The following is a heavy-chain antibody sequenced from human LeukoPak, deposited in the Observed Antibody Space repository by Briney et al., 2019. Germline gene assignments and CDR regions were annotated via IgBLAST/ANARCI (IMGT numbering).Heavy chain of an antibody. CDR2: ITPDGSAK. J-gene: IGHJ4*02. CDR3: TRADHEY. Sequence: GGSLRLACVVSGVIVSSDWMSWIRQAPGKGLESVATITPDGSAKYYVDSVNGRFTISKDYAKNSLYLQMNTLRAEDTAVYYCTRADHEYYGQGTLVTVSS. CDR1: GVIVSSDW. V-gene: IGHV3-7*04.